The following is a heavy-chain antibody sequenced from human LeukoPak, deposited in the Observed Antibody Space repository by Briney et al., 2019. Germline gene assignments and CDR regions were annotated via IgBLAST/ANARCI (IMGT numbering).Heavy chain of an antibody. D-gene: IGHD3-10*01. J-gene: IGHJ6*02. CDR3: ARDRHGSGTYNYYGMDV. CDR2: INPSGGST. Sequence: ASVKVSCKASGYTFITYYMHWVRQAPGQGLEWLGIINPSGGSTSYAQKFQGRVTVTRDTSTSTVYMEVSSLRSEDTAVYYCARDRHGSGTYNYYGMDVWGQGTTVTVSS. V-gene: IGHV1-46*01. CDR1: GYTFITYY.